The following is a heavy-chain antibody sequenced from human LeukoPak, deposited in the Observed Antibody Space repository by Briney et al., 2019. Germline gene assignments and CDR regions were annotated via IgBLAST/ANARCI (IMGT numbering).Heavy chain of an antibody. J-gene: IGHJ5*02. V-gene: IGHV4-34*01. Sequence: SETLSLTCAVYGGSFSGYYWSWIRQPPGKGLEWIGEINHSGSTNYNPSLKSRVTISVDTSKNQFSLKLSSVTAADTAVYYCAREYYDILTGPPGWFDPWGQGTLVTVSS. CDR2: INHSGST. CDR3: AREYYDILTGPPGWFDP. CDR1: GGSFSGYY. D-gene: IGHD3-9*01.